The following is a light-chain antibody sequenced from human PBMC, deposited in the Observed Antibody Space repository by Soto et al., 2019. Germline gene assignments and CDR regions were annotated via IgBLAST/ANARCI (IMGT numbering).Light chain of an antibody. CDR2: EVT. Sequence: QSVITQPAYVSGSPGQSITISRTGTSSDVGSYNLVSWYQQHPGKAPKLMIYEVTKRPSGVSNRFSGSKSGNTASLTISGLQAEDEADYYCCSYAGSSTFLYVFGTGTKVTVL. CDR1: SSDVGSYNL. J-gene: IGLJ1*01. V-gene: IGLV2-23*02. CDR3: CSYAGSSTFLYV.